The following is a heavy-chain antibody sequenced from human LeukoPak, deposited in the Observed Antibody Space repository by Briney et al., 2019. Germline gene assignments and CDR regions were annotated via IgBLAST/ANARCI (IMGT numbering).Heavy chain of an antibody. CDR1: GFTFTSYA. V-gene: IGHV3-23*01. Sequence: PGGSLRLSCAASGFTFTSYAMSWVRQAPGKGLEWVSAITGSGDSTYYADSVKGRFTISRDTAKNTLYLQMNRLRAEDTAVYYCAKSKVGSYGSKFDSWGQGTLVTVSS. CDR3: AKSKVGSYGSKFDS. D-gene: IGHD5-18*01. CDR2: ITGSGDST. J-gene: IGHJ4*02.